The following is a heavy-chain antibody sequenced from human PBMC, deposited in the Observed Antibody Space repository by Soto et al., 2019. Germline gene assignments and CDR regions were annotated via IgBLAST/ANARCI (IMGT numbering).Heavy chain of an antibody. CDR1: GGSFSGYY. V-gene: IGHV4-34*01. D-gene: IGHD3-16*02. CDR2: INHSGST. J-gene: IGHJ4*02. CDR3: ARAHTVTVIVYFAY. Sequence: SETLSLTCAVYGGSFSGYYWSWIRQPPGKGLEWIGEINHSGSTNYNPSLKSRVTISVDTSKNQFSLKLSSVTAADTAVYYCARAHTVTVIVYFAYWGQGTLVTVSS.